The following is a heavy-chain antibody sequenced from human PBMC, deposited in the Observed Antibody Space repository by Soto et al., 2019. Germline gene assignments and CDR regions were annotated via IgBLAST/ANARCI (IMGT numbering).Heavy chain of an antibody. CDR2: ISGSGGST. V-gene: IGHV3-23*01. J-gene: IGHJ4*02. CDR3: AKGGLIYGDYTDFDY. D-gene: IGHD4-17*01. Sequence: EVQLLESGGGLVQPGGSLRLSCAASGFTFSSYAMSWVLQAPGKGLEWVSAISGSGGSTYYADSVKGRFTISRDNSKNTLYLQMNSLRAEDTAVYYCAKGGLIYGDYTDFDYWGQGTLVTVSS. CDR1: GFTFSSYA.